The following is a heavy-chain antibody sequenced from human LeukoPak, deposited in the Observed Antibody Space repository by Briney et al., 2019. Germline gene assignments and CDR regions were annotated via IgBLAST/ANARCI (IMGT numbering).Heavy chain of an antibody. D-gene: IGHD3-22*01. J-gene: IGHJ4*02. CDR2: ISSSSSYI. CDR3: ARDLGGNTLYYYDSSGPFDY. CDR1: GFTFDDYA. Sequence: PGRSLRLSCAASGFTFDDYAMHWVRQAPGKGLEWVSSISSSSSYIYYADSVKGRFTISRDNAKNSLYLQMNSLRAEDTAVYYCARDLGGNTLYYYDSSGPFDYWGQGTLVTVSS. V-gene: IGHV3-21*04.